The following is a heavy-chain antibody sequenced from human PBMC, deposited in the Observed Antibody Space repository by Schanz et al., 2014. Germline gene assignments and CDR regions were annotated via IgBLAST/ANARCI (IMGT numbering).Heavy chain of an antibody. J-gene: IGHJ4*02. CDR2: ISSSGSYI. V-gene: IGHV3-21*02. Sequence: VQLVESGGGLVKPGGSLRLSCEASEFTFSSYKMNWVRQAPGKGLEWVSSISSSGSYIHYADSVKGRFTISRDNAKNTLYLQMNSLRAEDTAVYYCARDSRPKYDFLTAYYSIDYWGQGTLVTVSS. CDR1: EFTFSSYK. CDR3: ARDSRPKYDFLTAYYSIDY. D-gene: IGHD3-9*01.